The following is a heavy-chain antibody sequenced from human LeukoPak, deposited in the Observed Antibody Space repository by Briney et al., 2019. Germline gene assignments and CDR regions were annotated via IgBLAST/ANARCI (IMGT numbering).Heavy chain of an antibody. D-gene: IGHD6-19*01. Sequence: GGSLRLSCAASGFTFSSYWMSWVRQAPGKGLEWVAIISYDGSNEYYADSVKGRFTISRDNSKNTLYLQMNSLRAEDTAVYYCTRDIYSSGWYIRSNAFDIWGQGTMVTVSS. CDR2: ISYDGSNE. J-gene: IGHJ3*02. CDR3: TRDIYSSGWYIRSNAFDI. CDR1: GFTFSSYW. V-gene: IGHV3-30*03.